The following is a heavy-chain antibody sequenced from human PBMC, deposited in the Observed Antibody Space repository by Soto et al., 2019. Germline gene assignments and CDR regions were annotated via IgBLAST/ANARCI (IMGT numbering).Heavy chain of an antibody. D-gene: IGHD5-18*01. J-gene: IGHJ4*02. CDR3: ASGIQLWLRRINNGYSG. V-gene: IGHV1-69*12. CDR2: IIPMFGTA. Sequence: QVQLVQSGAEVKKPESSVKVSCKAPGGTFSTYAISWVRQAPGQGLEWMGGIIPMFGTANYAQRFQDRVTSPADESTSTVYTALSSLRAEDTAVYFCASGIQLWLRRINNGYSGWGQGTLVTVSS. CDR1: GGTFSTYA.